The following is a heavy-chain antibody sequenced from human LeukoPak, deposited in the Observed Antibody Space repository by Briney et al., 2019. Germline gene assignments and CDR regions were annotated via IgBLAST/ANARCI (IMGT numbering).Heavy chain of an antibody. J-gene: IGHJ4*02. CDR2: IYPGDSDT. V-gene: IGHV5-51*01. CDR3: ARFRGYYYDSSGYYFDY. D-gene: IGHD3-22*01. Sequence: GESLKISCKGSGYSFTSYWIGWVRQMPGKGLEWMGIIYPGDSDTRYSPSFQGQVTTSADKSISTAYLQWSSLKASDTAMYYCARFRGYYYDSSGYYFDYWGQGTLVTASS. CDR1: GYSFTSYW.